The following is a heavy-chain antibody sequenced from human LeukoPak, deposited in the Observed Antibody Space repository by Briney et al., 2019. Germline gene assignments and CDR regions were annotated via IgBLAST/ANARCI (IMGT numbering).Heavy chain of an antibody. Sequence: SVKVSCKASGGTFSDYTLNWVRQAPGQGLEWMGVFIPILDTANSTQKFQGRLTITADISTNTVYMELSSLRFDDTAVYFCAGIPVFGVVLHQEPVWGKGTTVTVSS. J-gene: IGHJ6*03. CDR1: GGTFSDYT. CDR2: FIPILDTA. D-gene: IGHD3-3*01. CDR3: AGIPVFGVVLHQEPV. V-gene: IGHV1-69*08.